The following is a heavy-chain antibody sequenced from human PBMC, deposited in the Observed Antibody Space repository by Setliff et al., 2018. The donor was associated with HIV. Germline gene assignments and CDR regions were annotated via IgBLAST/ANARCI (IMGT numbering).Heavy chain of an antibody. V-gene: IGHV1-2*04. CDR3: ARGRALRGYYYYYMDV. J-gene: IGHJ6*03. CDR2: INPKSDGT. CDR1: GYSFTDYY. Sequence: ASVKVSCKASGYSFTDYYIHWVRQAPGQGLEWMGWINPKSDGTNYAQKFQGWITMTRDTSISTAYMELSSLRSEDTAVYYCARGRALRGYYYYYMDVWGKGTTVTVSS. D-gene: IGHD3-3*01.